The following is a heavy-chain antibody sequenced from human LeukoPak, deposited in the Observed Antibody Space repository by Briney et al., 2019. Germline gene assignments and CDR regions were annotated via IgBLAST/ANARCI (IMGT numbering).Heavy chain of an antibody. V-gene: IGHV4-30-2*01. J-gene: IGHJ4*02. D-gene: IGHD5-12*01. CDR1: GGSISSGGYY. CDR2: IYHSGST. CDR3: VRDKAGYGGSVPFDQ. Sequence: PSETLSLTCTVSGGSISSGGYYWSWIRQPPGKGLEWIGYIYHSGSTYYNPSLKSRVTISVDRSKNQFSLKLSSVTAADTAVYYCVRDKAGYGGSVPFDQWGQGTPVIVSS.